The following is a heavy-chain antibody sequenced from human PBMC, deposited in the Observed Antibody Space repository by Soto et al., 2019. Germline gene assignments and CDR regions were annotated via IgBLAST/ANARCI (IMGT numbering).Heavy chain of an antibody. V-gene: IGHV2-5*02. D-gene: IGHD5-18*01. CDR1: GISVTTTSSVG. J-gene: IGHJ5*02. CDR2: IYWDYDK. CDR3: THVDTTMVKYWFDP. Sequence: ITLKESGPTLVKPTQTLRLTCSFSGISVTTTSSVGVGWIRQPPGKALEWLALIYWDYDKRYSPSLKNRLTVAKDTCKNEVVLTMTNMDPVDTATYYCTHVDTTMVKYWFDPWGQGTLVIVS.